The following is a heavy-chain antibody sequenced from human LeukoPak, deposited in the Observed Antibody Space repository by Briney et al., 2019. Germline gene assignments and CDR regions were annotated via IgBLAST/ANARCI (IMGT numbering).Heavy chain of an antibody. V-gene: IGHV4-59*01. CDR2: IYYSGST. CDR3: ASAAVAGTGDDAFDI. Sequence: PSETLSLTCTVSGGSISSYYWSWIRQPPGKGLEWIGYIYYSGSTNYNPSLKSRVTISVDTSKNQFSLKLSSVTAADTAVYYCASAAVAGTGDDAFDIWGQGTMVTVSS. D-gene: IGHD6-19*01. CDR1: GGSISSYY. J-gene: IGHJ3*02.